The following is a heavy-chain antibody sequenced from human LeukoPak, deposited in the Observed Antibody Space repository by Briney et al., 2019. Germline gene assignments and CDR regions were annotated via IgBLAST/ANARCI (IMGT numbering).Heavy chain of an antibody. CDR1: GGSFSGYY. CDR2: INHSGST. J-gene: IGHJ6*02. D-gene: IGHD2-21*02. V-gene: IGHV4-34*01. CDR3: ARPMTCYYYGMDV. Sequence: PSETLSLTCAVYGGSFSGYYWSWIRQPPGKGLEWIGEINHSGSTNYNPSLKSRVTISVDTSKNQFSLKLSSVTAADTAVYYCARPMTCYYYGMDVWGQGTTVTVSS.